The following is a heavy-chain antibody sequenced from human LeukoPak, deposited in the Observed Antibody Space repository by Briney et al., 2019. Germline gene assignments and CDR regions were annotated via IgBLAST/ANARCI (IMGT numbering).Heavy chain of an antibody. Sequence: GGSLRLSCAASGFTFSSYAMSWVRQAPGKGLEWVSSISSSSSYIYYADSVKGRFTISRDNAKNSLYLQMNSLRAEDTAVYYCARDFSSSWYRAYYYYYYMDVWGKGTTVTVSS. CDR2: ISSSSSYI. CDR1: GFTFSSYA. D-gene: IGHD6-13*01. CDR3: ARDFSSSWYRAYYYYYYMDV. J-gene: IGHJ6*03. V-gene: IGHV3-21*01.